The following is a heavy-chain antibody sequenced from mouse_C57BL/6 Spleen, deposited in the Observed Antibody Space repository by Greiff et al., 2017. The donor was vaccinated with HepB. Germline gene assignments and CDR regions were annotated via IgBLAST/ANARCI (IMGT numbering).Heavy chain of an antibody. V-gene: IGHV6-3*01. CDR3: TGPLGPGYFDV. D-gene: IGHD6-1*01. CDR2: IRLKSDNYAT. CDR1: GFTFSNYW. J-gene: IGHJ1*03. Sequence: EVKLMESGGGLVQPGGSMKLSCVASGFTFSNYWMNWVRQSPEKGLEWVAQIRLKSDNYATHYAESVKGRFTISRDDSKSSVYLQMNNLRAEDTGIYYCTGPLGPGYFDVWGTGTTVTVSS.